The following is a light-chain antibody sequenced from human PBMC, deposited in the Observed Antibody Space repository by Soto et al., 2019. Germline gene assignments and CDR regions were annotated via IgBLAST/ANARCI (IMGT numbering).Light chain of an antibody. J-gene: IGLJ2*01. CDR1: KLGDKY. CDR3: QAWDSRAAV. V-gene: IGLV3-1*01. CDR2: QDS. Sequence: SYELTQPPSVSVSPGQTTSITCSGDKLGDKYVSWYQEKPGQSPLLVVYQDSKRPSGIPERFSGSNSGNTAALTISGTQTLDEGDYYCQAWDSRAAVFGGGTKLTVL.